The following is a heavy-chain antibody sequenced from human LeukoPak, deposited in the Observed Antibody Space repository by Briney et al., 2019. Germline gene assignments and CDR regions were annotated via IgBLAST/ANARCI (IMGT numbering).Heavy chain of an antibody. CDR1: GFTFSSYW. D-gene: IGHD3-16*01. CDR2: IREDGNEK. J-gene: IGHJ4*02. Sequence: GGSLRLSCSASGFTFSSYWMSWVRQTTGKGLECVAKIREDGNEKFYVDSVKGRFTISRDNAKNSVYLQMNSLRAEDTAIYYCASQPTTLWGYWGQGTLVTVSS. CDR3: ASQPTTLWGY. V-gene: IGHV3-7*01.